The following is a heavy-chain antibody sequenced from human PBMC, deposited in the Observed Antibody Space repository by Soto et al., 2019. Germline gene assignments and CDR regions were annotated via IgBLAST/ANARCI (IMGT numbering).Heavy chain of an antibody. CDR1: GGTFSSYA. CDR2: IIPIIGTA. D-gene: IGHD2-21*02. Sequence: QVQLVQSGAEVKKPGSSVKVSCKASGGTFSSYAISWVRQAPGQGLEWMGGIIPIIGTAKYAQKFQGRVTSTADESTSTAYRELSRLRSENTAVYYCARDYCGGDCFIHWFDPWGQGTLVTVSS. V-gene: IGHV1-69*12. CDR3: ARDYCGGDCFIHWFDP. J-gene: IGHJ5*02.